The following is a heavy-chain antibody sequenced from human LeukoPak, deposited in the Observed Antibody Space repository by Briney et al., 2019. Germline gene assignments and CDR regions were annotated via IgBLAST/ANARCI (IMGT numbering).Heavy chain of an antibody. V-gene: IGHV3-9*01. CDR2: ISWNSGNI. Sequence: PGRSLRLSCAASGFTFDDYGMHWVRQAPGKGLEWVSGISWNSGNIGYADSVKGRFTISRDNAKNSLYLQMNSLRAEDTALYYCAKDNSGPNSGVIDYWGQGTLVTVSS. D-gene: IGHD6-19*01. CDR3: AKDNSGPNSGVIDY. J-gene: IGHJ4*02. CDR1: GFTFDDYG.